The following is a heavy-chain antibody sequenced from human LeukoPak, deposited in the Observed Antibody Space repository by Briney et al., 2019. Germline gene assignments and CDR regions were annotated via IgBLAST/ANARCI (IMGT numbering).Heavy chain of an antibody. CDR1: GFTFSSYA. CDR2: ISGSGGST. J-gene: IGHJ4*02. V-gene: IGHV3-23*01. CDR3: AKARGYCSSTSCSKGGYFDY. Sequence: PGGSLRLSCAASGFTFSSYAMSWVRQAPGKGLEWVSAISGSGGSTYYADSVKGRFTISRDNSKNTLYLQMNSLRAEDTAVYYCAKARGYCSSTSCSKGGYFDYWGQGTLVTVSS. D-gene: IGHD2-2*01.